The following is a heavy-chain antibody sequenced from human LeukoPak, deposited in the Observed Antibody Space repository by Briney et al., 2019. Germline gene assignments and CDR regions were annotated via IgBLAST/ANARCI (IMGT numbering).Heavy chain of an antibody. CDR2: IYSGGGT. CDR3: ARGITGTNNWFDP. J-gene: IGHJ5*02. D-gene: IGHD1/OR15-1a*01. CDR1: GFTVSSNY. V-gene: IGHV3-66*02. Sequence: PGGSLRLSCAASGFTVSSNYMTWVRQAPGKGLEWVSLIYSGGGTYYAGSVKGRFTISRDNSKNTLYLQMNSLRAEDTAVYYCARGITGTNNWFDPWGQGTLVTVSS.